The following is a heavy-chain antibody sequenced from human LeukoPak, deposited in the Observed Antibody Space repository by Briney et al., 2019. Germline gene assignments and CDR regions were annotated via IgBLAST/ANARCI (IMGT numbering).Heavy chain of an antibody. D-gene: IGHD3-3*01. CDR1: GFTFSNAW. CDR2: IKSKTDGGTT. J-gene: IGHJ6*03. V-gene: IGHV3-15*01. CDR3: TTIGYDFWSGYPYYYYYYMGV. Sequence: GGSLRLSCAASGFTFSNAWMSWVRRAPGKGLEWVGRIKSKTDGGTTDYAAPVKGRFTISRDDSKNTLYLQMNSLKTEDTAVYSCTTIGYDFWSGYPYYYYYYMGVWVKGTTVTVSS.